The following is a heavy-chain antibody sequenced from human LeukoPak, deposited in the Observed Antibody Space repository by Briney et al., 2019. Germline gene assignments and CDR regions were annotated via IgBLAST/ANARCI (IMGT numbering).Heavy chain of an antibody. CDR1: GGSFSGYY. D-gene: IGHD5-18*01. Sequence: PSETLSLTCAVYGGSFSGYYWSWIRQPPGKGLEWIGEINHSGSTNYNPSLKSRVTISVDTSKNQFSLKLSSVTAADMAVYYCARGGYSYETDYYYYYMDVWGKGTTVTVSS. CDR2: INHSGST. J-gene: IGHJ6*03. V-gene: IGHV4-34*01. CDR3: ARGGYSYETDYYYYYMDV.